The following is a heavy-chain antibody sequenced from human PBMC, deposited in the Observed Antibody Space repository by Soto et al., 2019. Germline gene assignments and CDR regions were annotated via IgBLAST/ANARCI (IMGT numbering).Heavy chain of an antibody. CDR3: ASEAGGAFDI. CDR1: GYTFTSYD. Sequence: QVQLVQSGAEVKKPGASVKVSCKASGYTFTSYDINWVRQATGQGLEWMGWMNPNSGNTGYAQKFQGRVTMTRNTSIRTAYRELRTLWSEGTAVYYCASEAGGAFDIWGQGTMVTVSS. CDR2: MNPNSGNT. D-gene: IGHD3-10*01. V-gene: IGHV1-8*01. J-gene: IGHJ3*02.